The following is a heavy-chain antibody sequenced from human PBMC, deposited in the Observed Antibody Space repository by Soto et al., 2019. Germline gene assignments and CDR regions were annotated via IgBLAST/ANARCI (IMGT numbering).Heavy chain of an antibody. CDR1: GFTFSSYS. J-gene: IGHJ4*02. D-gene: IGHD3-16*02. V-gene: IGHV3-21*01. CDR3: AREVDWGSYRYLDY. CDR2: VSSSSSYK. Sequence: VGSLRLSCAASGFTFSSYSMNWVRQAPGKGLEWVSFVSSSSSYKYYTHSVKVRFTISRDNAKNSLYLQMNTLRAEDTAVYYCAREVDWGSYRYLDYWGLGTLVTVSS.